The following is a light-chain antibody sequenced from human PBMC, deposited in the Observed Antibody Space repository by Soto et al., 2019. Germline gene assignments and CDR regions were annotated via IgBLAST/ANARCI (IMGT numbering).Light chain of an antibody. CDR2: DAS. V-gene: IGKV1-5*01. CDR3: QQYNSYHT. Sequence: DIQMTQSPSTLSPSVGDRVTITCRATQSISSWLAWYQQKPGKAPKLLIYDASSLESGVPSRFSGSGSGTEFTLTISSLQPDDFATYYCQQYNSYHTFGQGTKLEIK. CDR1: QSISSW. J-gene: IGKJ2*01.